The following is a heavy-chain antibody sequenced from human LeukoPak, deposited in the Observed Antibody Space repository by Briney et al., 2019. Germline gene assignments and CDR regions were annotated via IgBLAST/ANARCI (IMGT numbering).Heavy chain of an antibody. CDR3: AKRVTDMTKFFDY. D-gene: IGHD3-16*01. J-gene: IGHJ4*02. CDR2: IGGSGRTT. Sequence: GGSLRLSCAASGLTFSNYAMSWVRQAPGKGLEWVSVIGGSGRTTYYADSVKGRFTISRDNSKNTLYLQMNSLRAEDTAVYYCAKRVTDMTKFFDYWGQGTLVTVSS. V-gene: IGHV3-23*01. CDR1: GLTFSNYA.